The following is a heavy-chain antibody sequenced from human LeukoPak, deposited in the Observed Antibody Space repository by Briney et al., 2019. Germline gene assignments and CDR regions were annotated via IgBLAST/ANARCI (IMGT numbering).Heavy chain of an antibody. J-gene: IGHJ4*02. D-gene: IGHD2-15*01. CDR3: TTGGYCSGGSCYSGHDY. CDR1: GFTFSNAW. V-gene: IGHV3-15*01. CDR2: IKSKTDGGTT. Sequence: PGGSLRLSCAASGFTFSNAWMSWVRQAPRKGLEWVGRIKSKTDGGTTDYAAPVKGRFTISRDGSKNTLYLQMNSLKTEDTAVYYCTTGGYCSGGSCYSGHDYWGQGTLVTVSS.